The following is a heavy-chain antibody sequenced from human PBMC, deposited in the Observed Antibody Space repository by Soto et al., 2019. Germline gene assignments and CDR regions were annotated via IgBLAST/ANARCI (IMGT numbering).Heavy chain of an antibody. J-gene: IGHJ4*02. V-gene: IGHV3-23*01. Sequence: EVQLLESGGGLVQPGGSLRLSCAASGFTFSSYAMSWVRQAPGKGLEWVSGISGSGRNTYYADSVKGRFTISRDNSKNTLYLQMNSLGAGDTAFIYWAKEGQQGGGGYFDYWGQGTLVTVSS. CDR1: GFTFSSYA. D-gene: IGHD6-13*01. CDR2: ISGSGRNT. CDR3: AKEGQQGGGGYFDY.